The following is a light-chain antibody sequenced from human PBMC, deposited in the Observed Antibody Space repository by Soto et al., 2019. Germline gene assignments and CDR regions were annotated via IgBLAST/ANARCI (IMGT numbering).Light chain of an antibody. CDR3: QQYGSSPIT. CDR1: QSITTNY. Sequence: EIVLTQSPGTLSLSPGERATLSCRASQSITTNYLAWYQQRPGQAPRLLIYRSSSRATGIPDRFSGSGSGTDFTLTISRLEPEYFAVYYCQQYGSSPITFGQGTRMEIK. V-gene: IGKV3-20*01. J-gene: IGKJ5*01. CDR2: RSS.